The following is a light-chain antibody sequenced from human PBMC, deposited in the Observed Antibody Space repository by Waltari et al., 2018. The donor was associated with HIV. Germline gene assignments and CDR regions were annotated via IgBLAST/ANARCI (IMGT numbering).Light chain of an antibody. Sequence: EILMPQSPATLSVSPGERATLSCRASQSVNSNLAWYQQKPGQTPRLLIYGTSTRATDIPARFSGCGSGTEFTLTISSLQSEDFAVYYCHHYNNWRETFGQGTKVEIK. CDR3: HHYNNWRET. J-gene: IGKJ1*01. CDR2: GTS. CDR1: QSVNSN. V-gene: IGKV3-15*01.